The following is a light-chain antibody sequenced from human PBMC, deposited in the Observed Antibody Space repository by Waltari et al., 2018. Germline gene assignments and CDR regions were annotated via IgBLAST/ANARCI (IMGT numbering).Light chain of an antibody. J-gene: IGKJ1*01. V-gene: IGKV3-20*01. CDR2: HAS. CDR1: QSVSKY. CDR3: QHYVRLPAT. Sequence: EIVLTQPPGTLSLSPGERVTLSCRASQSVSKYLAWYQQRPGQAPRLLLYHASTRATGIPDRFSGSGSGTDFSLTISRLEPEDFAVYYCQHYVRLPATFGQGTRVEIK.